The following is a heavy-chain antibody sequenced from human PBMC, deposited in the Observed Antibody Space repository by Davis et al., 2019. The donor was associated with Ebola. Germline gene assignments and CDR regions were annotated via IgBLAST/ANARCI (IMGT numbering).Heavy chain of an antibody. J-gene: IGHJ4*02. Sequence: SVKVSCKASGGTFSSYAISWVRQAPGQGLEWMGGIIPIFGTANYAQKFQGRVTITADESTSTAYMELSSLRSEDTAVYYCARDRGHYYDSSGYYYWGQGTLVTVSS. V-gene: IGHV1-69*13. CDR3: ARDRGHYYDSSGYYY. D-gene: IGHD3-22*01. CDR1: GGTFSSYA. CDR2: IIPIFGTA.